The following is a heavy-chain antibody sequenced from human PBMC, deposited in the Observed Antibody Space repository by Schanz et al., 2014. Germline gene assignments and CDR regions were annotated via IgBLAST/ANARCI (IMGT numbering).Heavy chain of an antibody. D-gene: IGHD2-15*01. CDR2: ISGSGGST. J-gene: IGHJ5*01. Sequence: EVQLLESGGGLVEPGGSLRLSCAASGFTFSSYAMSWVRQAPGKGLEWVSAISGSGGSTYYADSVKGRFTISRDKSKNTLYLQMNSLRAEDTAVYYCAKTPREYCNYDNCPNWFDSWGQGTLVTASS. V-gene: IGHV3-23*01. CDR3: AKTPREYCNYDNCPNWFDS. CDR1: GFTFSSYA.